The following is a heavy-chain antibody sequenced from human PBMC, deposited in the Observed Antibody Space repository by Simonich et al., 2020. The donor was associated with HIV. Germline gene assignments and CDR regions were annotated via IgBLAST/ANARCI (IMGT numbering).Heavy chain of an antibody. CDR3: ARRHPTTVTTPYFDY. Sequence: QVQLQQWGAGLLQTSETLSLTCAVYGGSCSGYDGGWIRPPPGEGLEWIGAINHSGRTNYNPALKSRVTKSVDTSKNQFSLKLSSVTAADTAVYYCARRHPTTVTTPYFDYWGQGTLVTVSS. D-gene: IGHD4-17*01. CDR1: GGSCSGYD. CDR2: INHSGRT. J-gene: IGHJ4*02. V-gene: IGHV4-34*01.